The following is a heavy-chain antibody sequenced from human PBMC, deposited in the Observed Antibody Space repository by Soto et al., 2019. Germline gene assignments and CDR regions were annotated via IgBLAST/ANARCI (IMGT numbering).Heavy chain of an antibody. CDR3: ARVGSGWYAPLDY. J-gene: IGHJ4*02. V-gene: IGHV4-4*02. Sequence: QVQLQESGPGLVEPSGTLSLTCAVSGGSMSRSYWWTWLRQSPGKGLERIGEINDSGAYNYAPSVSSRVTMSVDKSKNHFSVMLTSVTAGDTAIYYCARVGSGWYAPLDYWGQGTLVTVSS. D-gene: IGHD6-19*01. CDR1: GGSMSRSYW. CDR2: INDSGAY.